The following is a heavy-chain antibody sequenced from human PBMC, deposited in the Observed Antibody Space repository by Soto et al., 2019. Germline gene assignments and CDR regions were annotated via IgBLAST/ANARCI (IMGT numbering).Heavy chain of an antibody. J-gene: IGHJ6*02. CDR3: ARELKYHLLYDDYYYGVNV. CDR2: ISGSGGST. Sequence: GGSLRLAGGACGFTVRSYAMSWVRQAPGKGLEWVSAISGSGGSTYYADSVKGRLTISRDNSKNTLYLQMNSLRAEDTAVYYCARELKYHLLYDDYYYGVNVWRHGTAVTVFS. D-gene: IGHD2-2*02. V-gene: IGHV3-23*01. CDR1: GFTVRSYA.